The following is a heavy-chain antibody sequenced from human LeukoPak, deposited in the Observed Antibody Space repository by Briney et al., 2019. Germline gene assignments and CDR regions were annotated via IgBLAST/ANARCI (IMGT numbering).Heavy chain of an antibody. Sequence: GGSLRLSCVASGFTFKDYYMSWIRQAPGKGLEWISYIGSSGIYTNYADAVKGRFTISRDNVQNSLYLQMNSLRVEDAAVYYCARGERVTASLDAFDIWGQGTTVTISS. CDR3: ARGERVTASLDAFDI. CDR1: GFTFKDYY. CDR2: IGSSGIYT. V-gene: IGHV3-11*06. J-gene: IGHJ3*02. D-gene: IGHD2-21*02.